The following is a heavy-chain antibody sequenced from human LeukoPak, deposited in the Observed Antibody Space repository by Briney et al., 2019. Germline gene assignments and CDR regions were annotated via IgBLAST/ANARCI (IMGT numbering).Heavy chain of an antibody. J-gene: IGHJ5*02. Sequence: SETLSLTCTVSGGSISSSSYYWGWIRQPPGKGLEWIGSIYYSVSTYYNPSLKSRVTISVDTSKNQFSLKLSSVTAADTAVYYCARQVPLAGFWRGYYPGGIVNWFDPWGQGTLVTVSS. CDR3: ARQVPLAGFWRGYYPGGIVNWFDP. CDR2: IYYSVST. V-gene: IGHV4-39*01. D-gene: IGHD3-3*01. CDR1: GGSISSSSYY.